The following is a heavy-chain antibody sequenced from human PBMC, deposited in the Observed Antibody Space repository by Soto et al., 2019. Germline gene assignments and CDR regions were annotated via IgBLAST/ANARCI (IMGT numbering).Heavy chain of an antibody. V-gene: IGHV3-23*01. CDR2: ISGSGGST. D-gene: IGHD5-18*01. CDR3: AKDGGYSYGYSPFDFDY. CDR1: GFTFSSYA. J-gene: IGHJ4*02. Sequence: GGSLRLSCAASGFTFSSYAMSWVRQAPGKGLEWVSAISGSGGSTYYADSVKGRFTISRENSKNTLYLQMNSLRAEDTAVYYCAKDGGYSYGYSPFDFDYWGQGTLVTVSS.